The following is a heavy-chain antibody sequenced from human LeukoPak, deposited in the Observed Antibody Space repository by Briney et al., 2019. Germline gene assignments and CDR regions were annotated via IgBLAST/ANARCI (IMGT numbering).Heavy chain of an antibody. CDR1: GGSISSNY. CDR2: IHSTGST. Sequence: SETLSLTCTVSGGSISSNYWSWIRRPAGKGLEWIGRIHSTGSTNYNPSLKSRVSISLDESKNQFSVKLTSVTAADTAVYYCAGGSNGYYYPFGYWGQGALVTVSS. V-gene: IGHV4-4*07. D-gene: IGHD3-22*01. J-gene: IGHJ4*02. CDR3: AGGSNGYYYPFGY.